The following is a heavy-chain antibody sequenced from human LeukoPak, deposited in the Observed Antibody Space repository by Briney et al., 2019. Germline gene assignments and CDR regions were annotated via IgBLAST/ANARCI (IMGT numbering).Heavy chain of an antibody. Sequence: GGSLRLSCAASGFTFSSYAMSWVRQAPGRGLEWFSVISGSGGSTYYADSVNGRFTISRDNSKNTLYLQMNSLRAEDTAVYYCAKIFYCSGQGVYWGQGTLVTVSS. V-gene: IGHV3-23*01. CDR3: AKIFYCSGQGVY. J-gene: IGHJ4*02. CDR1: GFTFSSYA. D-gene: IGHD3-10*01. CDR2: ISGSGGST.